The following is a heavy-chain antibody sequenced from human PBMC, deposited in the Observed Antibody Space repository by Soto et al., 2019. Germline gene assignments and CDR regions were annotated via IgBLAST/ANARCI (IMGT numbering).Heavy chain of an antibody. CDR2: ISGSGGST. V-gene: IGHV3-23*01. CDR1: GFTFSSYA. J-gene: IGHJ4*02. CDR3: AKGRGSSGYYYLVY. D-gene: IGHD3-22*01. Sequence: EVQLLESGGGLVQPGGSLRLSCAAYGFTFSSYAMSWVRQAPGKGLEWVSAISGSGGSTYYADSVKGRFTISRDNSKNTLYLQMNSLRAEDTAVYYCAKGRGSSGYYYLVYWGQGTLVTVSS.